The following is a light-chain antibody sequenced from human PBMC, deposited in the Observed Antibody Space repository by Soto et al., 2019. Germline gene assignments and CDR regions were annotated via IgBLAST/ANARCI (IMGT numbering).Light chain of an antibody. CDR2: AAS. J-gene: IGKJ1*01. CDR3: QQSYSTHWT. V-gene: IGKV1-39*01. CDR1: QRISSY. Sequence: DIPMTQSPSSLSASVGDRVTITCRASQRISSYLNWYQQKPGKAPKLLIYAASSLQSGVPSRFSGSGSGTDFTLTISSLQPEDFATYYCQQSYSTHWTFGQGTKVEIK.